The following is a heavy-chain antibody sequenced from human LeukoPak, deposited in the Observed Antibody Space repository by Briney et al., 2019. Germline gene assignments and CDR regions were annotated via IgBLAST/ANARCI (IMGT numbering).Heavy chain of an antibody. CDR1: GFTFSTYN. V-gene: IGHV3-48*04. J-gene: IGHJ4*02. Sequence: GGSLRLSCAASGFTFSTYNINWVRQAPGKGLEWISSISSSSSIIYYADSVKGRFTISRDNAKNSLYLQMNSLRAEDTAVYYCARKDSSGYYYNFDYWGQGTLVTVSS. CDR3: ARKDSSGYYYNFDY. D-gene: IGHD3-22*01. CDR2: ISSSSSII.